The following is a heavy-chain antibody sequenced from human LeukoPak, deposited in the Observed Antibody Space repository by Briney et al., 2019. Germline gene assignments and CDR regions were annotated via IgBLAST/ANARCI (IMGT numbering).Heavy chain of an antibody. J-gene: IGHJ4*02. CDR3: ASGAQSDY. CDR2: INNDGSTT. D-gene: IGHD1-26*01. CDR1: GFTFSSYW. Sequence: GGSLRLSRAASGFTFSSYWMHWVRQAPGKGLVWVSRINNDGSTTDYADSVKGRITISRDNAKNSLYLQMNSLRAEDTAVYYCASGAQSDYWGQGTLVTVSS. V-gene: IGHV3-74*01.